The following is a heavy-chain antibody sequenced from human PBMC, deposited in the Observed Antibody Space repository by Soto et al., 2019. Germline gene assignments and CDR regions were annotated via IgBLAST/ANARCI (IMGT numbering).Heavy chain of an antibody. CDR1: GFTFSSYA. CDR3: AKDYYYDSSGPTDY. Sequence: GGSLRLSCAASGFTFSSYAMSWFRQAPGKGLEWVSAISGSGGSTYYADSVKGRFTISRDNSKNTLYLQMNSLRAEDTAVYYCAKDYYYDSSGPTDYWGQGTLVTSPQ. D-gene: IGHD3-22*01. J-gene: IGHJ4*02. V-gene: IGHV3-23*01. CDR2: ISGSGGST.